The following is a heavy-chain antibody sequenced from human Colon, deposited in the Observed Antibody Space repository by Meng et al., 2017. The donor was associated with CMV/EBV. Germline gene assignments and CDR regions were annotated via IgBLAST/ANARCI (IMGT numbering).Heavy chain of an antibody. Sequence: GESLKISCAASGFSLKTYNMHWVRQAPGKGLEWVAFIRSDGYKTDYVDSVKGRFTASRENSKNTLYLQMNSLRSEDTAVYFCARDLTTLTIHGGGDGYWGRGTPVTVSS. D-gene: IGHD3-3*01. CDR2: IRSDGYKT. J-gene: IGHJ4*02. CDR3: ARDLTTLTIHGGGDGY. CDR1: GFSLKTYN. V-gene: IGHV3-30*02.